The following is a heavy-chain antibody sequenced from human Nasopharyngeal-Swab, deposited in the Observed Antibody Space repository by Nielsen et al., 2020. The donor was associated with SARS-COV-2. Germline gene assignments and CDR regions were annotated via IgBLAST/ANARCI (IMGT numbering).Heavy chain of an antibody. V-gene: IGHV4-39*07. J-gene: IGHJ4*02. Sequence: RQAPGKGLEWIGSIYYSGSTYYSPSLKSRVTISVDRSKNQFSLKLSSVTAADTAVYYCARATYYYDSSGVTEGPVLAFDYWGQGTLVTVSS. CDR3: ARATYYYDSSGVTEGPVLAFDY. CDR2: IYYSGST. D-gene: IGHD3-22*01.